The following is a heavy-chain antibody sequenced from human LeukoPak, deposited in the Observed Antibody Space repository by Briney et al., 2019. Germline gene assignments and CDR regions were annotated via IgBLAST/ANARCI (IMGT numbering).Heavy chain of an antibody. CDR3: VRVTTSSWFEGYFDY. CDR2: FYHGGSS. CDR1: GYSISSGYY. Sequence: SETLSLTCTVSGYSISSGYYWGWIRQPPGKGLEWIGNFYHGGSSYYNPSLKSRVTMSGDTSKNQFSLNLSSVTAADTAVYFCVRVTTSSWFEGYFDYWGQGTLVTVSP. D-gene: IGHD6-13*01. V-gene: IGHV4-38-2*02. J-gene: IGHJ4*02.